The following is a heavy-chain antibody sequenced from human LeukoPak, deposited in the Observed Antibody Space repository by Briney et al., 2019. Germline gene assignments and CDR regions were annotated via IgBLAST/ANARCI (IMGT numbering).Heavy chain of an antibody. V-gene: IGHV4-34*01. Sequence: SETLSLTCAVYGGSFSGYYWSWIRQPPGKGLEWIGEINHSGSTNYNPSLKSRVTISVDISKNQFSLKLSSVTAADTAVYYCARRVVGATAPFDYWGQGTLVTVSS. CDR1: GGSFSGYY. CDR2: INHSGST. J-gene: IGHJ4*02. D-gene: IGHD1-26*01. CDR3: ARRVVGATAPFDY.